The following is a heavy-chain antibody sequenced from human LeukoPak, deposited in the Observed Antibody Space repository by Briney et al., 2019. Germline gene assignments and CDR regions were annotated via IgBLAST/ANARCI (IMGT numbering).Heavy chain of an antibody. CDR1: GFTVATNS. CDR3: VRDHFYDCSGYYDH. Sequence: GGSLRPSRAVSGFTVATNSMSWVRPAPGKGLWWVSVISSIVTTHYADSVRARFIISRDSSANTLYLQMDNLRVEDTAVYDCVRDHFYDCSGYYDHWGQGTLVTVSS. V-gene: IGHV3-66*01. D-gene: IGHD3-9*01. J-gene: IGHJ4*02. CDR2: ISSIVTT.